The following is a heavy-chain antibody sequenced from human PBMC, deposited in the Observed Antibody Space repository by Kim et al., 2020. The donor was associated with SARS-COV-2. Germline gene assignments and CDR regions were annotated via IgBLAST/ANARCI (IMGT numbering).Heavy chain of an antibody. CDR3: ARGYYDILTEYTYWYF. J-gene: IGHJ2*01. Sequence: SETLSLTCTVSGGSVSSGSYYWSWIRQPPGKGLEWIGYIYYSGSTNYNPSLKSRVTISVDTSKNQFSLKLSSVTAADTAVYYCARGYYDILTEYTYWYF. V-gene: IGHV4-61*01. D-gene: IGHD3-9*01. CDR1: GGSVSSGSYY. CDR2: IYYSGST.